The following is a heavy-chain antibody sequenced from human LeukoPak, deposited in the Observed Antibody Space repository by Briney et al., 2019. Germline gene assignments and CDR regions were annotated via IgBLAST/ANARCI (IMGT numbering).Heavy chain of an antibody. CDR2: IYTSGST. D-gene: IGHD1-26*01. CDR1: GDSISSGSYY. CDR3: ARDQWGGTYIHDAFDI. V-gene: IGHV4-61*02. Sequence: SETLSLTCTVSGDSISSGSYYWSWIRQPAGKGLEWIGRIYTSGSTNYNPSLKSRVIISVDTSKNQFSLKLSSVTAADTAVYYCARDQWGGTYIHDAFDIWGQGTMVTVSS. J-gene: IGHJ3*02.